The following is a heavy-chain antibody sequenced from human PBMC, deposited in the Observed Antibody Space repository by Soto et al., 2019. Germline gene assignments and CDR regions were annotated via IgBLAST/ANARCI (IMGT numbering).Heavy chain of an antibody. CDR1: GFTFSSYG. Sequence: VGSLRLSCAASGFTFSSYGMHWVRQAPGKGLEWVAVIWYDGSNKYYADSVKGRFTISRDNSKNTLYLQMNSLRAEDTAVYYCARDLGIAARQRDYYYYYGMDVWGQGTTVTVSS. V-gene: IGHV3-33*01. CDR2: IWYDGSNK. D-gene: IGHD6-6*01. J-gene: IGHJ6*02. CDR3: ARDLGIAARQRDYYYYYGMDV.